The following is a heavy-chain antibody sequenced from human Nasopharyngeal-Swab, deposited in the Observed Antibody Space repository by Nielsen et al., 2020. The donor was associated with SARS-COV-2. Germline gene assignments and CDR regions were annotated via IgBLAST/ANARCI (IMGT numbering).Heavy chain of an antibody. Sequence: ASVKVSCKASGYTFTSYGISWVRQAPGQGLEWMGWISAYNGNTNYAQKLQGRVTMTTDTSTSTAYMELRSLRSDDTAVYYCARVVGATGEFWFDPWGQGTLVTVSS. CDR3: ARVVGATGEFWFDP. V-gene: IGHV1-18*01. J-gene: IGHJ5*02. CDR2: ISAYNGNT. D-gene: IGHD1-26*01. CDR1: GYTFTSYG.